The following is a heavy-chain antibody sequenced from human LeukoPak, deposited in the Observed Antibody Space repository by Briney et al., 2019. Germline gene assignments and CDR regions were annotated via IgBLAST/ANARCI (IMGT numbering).Heavy chain of an antibody. CDR1: GGSISSYY. Sequence: SEILSLTCTVSGGSISSYYWSWLRQPPGKGLEWIGYIYYSESTNYNPSLKSRVTISVDTSKNQFSLKLSSVTAADTAVYYCARGDVKVDYWGQGTLVTVSS. V-gene: IGHV4-59*01. J-gene: IGHJ4*02. CDR3: ARGDVKVDY. CDR2: IYYSEST.